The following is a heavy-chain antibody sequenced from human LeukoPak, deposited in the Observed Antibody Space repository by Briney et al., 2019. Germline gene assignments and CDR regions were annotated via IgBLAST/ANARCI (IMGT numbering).Heavy chain of an antibody. J-gene: IGHJ4*02. D-gene: IGHD4-17*01. CDR2: IYASGST. Sequence: SDTLSLTCTVSGASISGGSFYWTWLRQPAGKGLEWIGRIYASGSTNYNSSLKSRVTISVDTSKNQFSLRLSSVTAADTAVYYCARHVVGRLRPDYWGQGTLVTVSS. V-gene: IGHV4-61*02. CDR1: GASISGGSFY. CDR3: ARHVVGRLRPDY.